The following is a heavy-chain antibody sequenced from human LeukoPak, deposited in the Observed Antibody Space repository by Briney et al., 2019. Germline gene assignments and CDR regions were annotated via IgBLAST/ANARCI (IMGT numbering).Heavy chain of an antibody. J-gene: IGHJ4*02. CDR2: IKRKSNGGTS. D-gene: IGHD6-19*01. CDR1: GFTFSNAW. CDR3: ATGVAVAGLVPFDY. V-gene: IGHV3-15*01. Sequence: VGSLRLSCAASGFTFSNAWMSWVRQGPGKGLEWVGRIKRKSNGGTSDYAAPVKGRFTISRDDSKNTLYLQMNSLKTEDTAIYYCATGVAVAGLVPFDYWGQGTLVTVPS.